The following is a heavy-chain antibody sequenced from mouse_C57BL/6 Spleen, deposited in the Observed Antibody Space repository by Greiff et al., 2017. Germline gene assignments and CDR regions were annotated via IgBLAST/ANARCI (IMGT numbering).Heavy chain of an antibody. J-gene: IGHJ4*01. CDR3: ARWGILAYYGSSLYAMDY. V-gene: IGHV1-81*01. D-gene: IGHD1-1*01. CDR1: GYTFTSYG. Sequence: VMLVEPGAELARPGASVKLSCKASGYTFTSYGISWVKQRTGQGLEWIGEIYPRSGNTYYNEKFKGKATLTADKSSSTAYMELRILTSEDSSVYFCARWGILAYYGSSLYAMDYWGQGTSVTVSS. CDR2: IYPRSGNT.